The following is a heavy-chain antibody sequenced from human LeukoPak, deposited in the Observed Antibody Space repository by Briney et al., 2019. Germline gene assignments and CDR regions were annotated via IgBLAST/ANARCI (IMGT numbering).Heavy chain of an antibody. D-gene: IGHD5-18*01. CDR3: ARDLEGSWKQLWPNFDY. J-gene: IGHJ4*02. V-gene: IGHV1-2*02. Sequence: ASVKVSCKASGYTFTGYYMHWVRQAPGQGLEWMGWINPNSGGTNYAQKFQGRVTMTRDTSISTAYMELRSLRSDDTAVYYCARDLEGSWKQLWPNFDYWGQGTLVTVSS. CDR1: GYTFTGYY. CDR2: INPNSGGT.